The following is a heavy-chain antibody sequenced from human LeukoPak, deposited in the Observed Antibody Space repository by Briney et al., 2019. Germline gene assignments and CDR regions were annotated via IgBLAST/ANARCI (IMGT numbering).Heavy chain of an antibody. D-gene: IGHD3-10*01. CDR3: ARAGYGSGSYYVGEYYFDY. CDR2: IYHSGST. Sequence: SETLSLTCAVYGGSFSGYYWSWIRQPPGKGLEWIGSIYHSGSTYYNPSLKSRVTISVDASKNQFSLKLSSVTAADTAVYYCARAGYGSGSYYVGEYYFDYWGQGTLVTVSS. V-gene: IGHV4-34*01. J-gene: IGHJ4*02. CDR1: GGSFSGYY.